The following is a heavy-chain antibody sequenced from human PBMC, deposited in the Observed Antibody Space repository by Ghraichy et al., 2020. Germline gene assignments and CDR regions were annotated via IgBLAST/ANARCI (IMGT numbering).Heavy chain of an antibody. CDR1: GDSIITDSYF. V-gene: IGHV4-39*01. CDR3: ARIPPTGSTNYYGADV. J-gene: IGHJ6*02. D-gene: IGHD1-1*01. CDR2: INYGGTT. Sequence: SQTLSLTCTASGDSIITDSYFWGWIRQPPGKGLGWIGSINYGGTTYYESSLRGRLTMSVDTSKNQFSLKLRSWTAADSALNYCARIPPTGSTNYYGADVWGQGTTVIVSS.